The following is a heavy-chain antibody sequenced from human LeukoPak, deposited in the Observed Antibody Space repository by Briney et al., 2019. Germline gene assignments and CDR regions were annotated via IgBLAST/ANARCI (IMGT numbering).Heavy chain of an antibody. V-gene: IGHV4-39*01. Sequence: SETLSLTCSVSDGSISSNHYYWGWIRQPPGKGLEWIANIGYVGDTYYNPSLKSRVTISVDTSKNQFSLMLNSVTAADTAVYYCARRQYGDHYYFDYWGQGTLVTVSS. CDR2: IGYVGDT. D-gene: IGHD4-17*01. J-gene: IGHJ4*02. CDR1: DGSISSNHYY. CDR3: ARRQYGDHYYFDY.